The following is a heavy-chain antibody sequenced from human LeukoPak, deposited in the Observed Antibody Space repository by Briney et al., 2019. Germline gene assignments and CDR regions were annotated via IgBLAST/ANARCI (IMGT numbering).Heavy chain of an antibody. V-gene: IGHV3-30-3*01. CDR2: ISYDGSNK. CDR3: ARSFSPFYGMDV. J-gene: IGHJ6*02. D-gene: IGHD3-10*01. CDR1: GFTFSSYA. Sequence: GGSLRPSCAASGFTFSSYAMHWVRQAPGKGLEWVAVISYDGSNKYYADSVKGRFTISRDNSKNTLYLQMNSLRAEDTAVYYCARSFSPFYGMDVWGQGTTVTVSS.